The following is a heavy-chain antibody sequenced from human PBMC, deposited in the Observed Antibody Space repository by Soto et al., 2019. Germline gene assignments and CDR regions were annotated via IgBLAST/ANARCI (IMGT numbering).Heavy chain of an antibody. Sequence: LSLTCAVYGGSFSGYYGSWIRQPPGKGLEWIGEINHSGSTNYNPSLKSRVTISVDTSKNQFSLKLSSVTAADTAVYYCASLHSSGWYYFDYWGQGTLVTVSS. J-gene: IGHJ4*02. CDR1: GGSFSGYY. CDR3: ASLHSSGWYYFDY. CDR2: INHSGST. V-gene: IGHV4-34*01. D-gene: IGHD6-19*01.